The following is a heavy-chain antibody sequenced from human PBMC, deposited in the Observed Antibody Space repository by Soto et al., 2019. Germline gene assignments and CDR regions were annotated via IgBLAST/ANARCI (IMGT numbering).Heavy chain of an antibody. Sequence: VASVKVSCKASGGTFSSYAISWVRQAPGQGLEWMGGIIPIFGTANYAQKFQGRVTITADESTSTAYMELSSLRSEDTAVHYCARDQLTSSSGYYYYGMDVWGQGTTVTVSS. J-gene: IGHJ6*02. CDR2: IIPIFGTA. V-gene: IGHV1-69*13. CDR3: ARDQLTSSSGYYYYGMDV. D-gene: IGHD6-25*01. CDR1: GGTFSSYA.